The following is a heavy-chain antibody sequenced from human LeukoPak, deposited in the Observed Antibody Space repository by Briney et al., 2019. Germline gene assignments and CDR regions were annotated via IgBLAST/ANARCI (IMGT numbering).Heavy chain of an antibody. Sequence: GASVKVSCKASGYTFTSYAMNWVRQAPGQGLEWMGWINTNTGNPTYAQGFRGRFVFSFDTSVNTAYLQISSLKTEDTAVYYCARDYYDNSAGYYFTYFDYWGQGALVTVSS. CDR2: INTNTGNP. V-gene: IGHV7-4-1*02. D-gene: IGHD3-22*01. J-gene: IGHJ4*02. CDR3: ARDYYDNSAGYYFTYFDY. CDR1: GYTFTSYA.